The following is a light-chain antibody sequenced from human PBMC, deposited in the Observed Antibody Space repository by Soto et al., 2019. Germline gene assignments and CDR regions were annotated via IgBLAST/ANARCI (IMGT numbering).Light chain of an antibody. J-gene: IGKJ5*01. Sequence: IQMTQSPSSLSASVGDRVTITCRASQGISNYLAWYQQKPGKVPKLLIYDASSLESGVPSRFSGSGSGTEFTLTISSLQPDDFATYYCQQYNSYSGYTFGQGTRLEIK. CDR3: QQYNSYSGYT. V-gene: IGKV1-13*02. CDR1: QGISNY. CDR2: DAS.